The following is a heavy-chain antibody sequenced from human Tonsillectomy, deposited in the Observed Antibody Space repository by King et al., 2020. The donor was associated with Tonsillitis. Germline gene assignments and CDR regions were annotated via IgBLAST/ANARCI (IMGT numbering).Heavy chain of an antibody. V-gene: IGHV3-9*01. D-gene: IGHD3-10*01. CDR3: AKDILKGGYYGSGSYSDYGMDV. CDR2: ISWNSVSI. CDR1: GFTFDDYA. J-gene: IGHJ6*02. Sequence: QLVQSGGGLVQPGRSLRLSCAASGFTFDDYAMHWVRQAPGKGLEWVSGISWNSVSIGYADSVKGRFTISRDNAKNSLYLQMNSLRAEDTALYYCAKDILKGGYYGSGSYSDYGMDVWGQGTTVTVSS.